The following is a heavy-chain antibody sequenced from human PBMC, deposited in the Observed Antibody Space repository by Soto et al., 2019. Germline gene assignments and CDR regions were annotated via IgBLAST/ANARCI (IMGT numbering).Heavy chain of an antibody. V-gene: IGHV3-21*01. CDR3: ARDPSEGRVGNWFES. CDR1: GFTFSRYG. D-gene: IGHD2-2*01. J-gene: IGHJ5*01. Sequence: GGSLRLSCAASGFTFSRYGMNWVRQAPGKGLEWVSSISSSTSYVYYADSVKGRFSVSRDNAKKILYLEMYALRTEDTAVYYCARDPSEGRVGNWFESWGQGTLVTVSS. CDR2: ISSSTSYV.